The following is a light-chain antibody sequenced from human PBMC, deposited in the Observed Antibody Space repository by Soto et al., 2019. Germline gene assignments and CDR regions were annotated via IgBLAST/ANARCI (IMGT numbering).Light chain of an antibody. Sequence: DIQMTQSPSSLSASVGDRVTITCRASQSISTYLNWYQQKPGKAPKFLISAASSLQSGVPSRFSGSGSWTEFTLTISSLQPEDFATYYCQQSYSTLMYTFGQGTKLEIK. CDR1: QSISTY. CDR3: QQSYSTLMYT. V-gene: IGKV1-39*01. CDR2: AAS. J-gene: IGKJ2*01.